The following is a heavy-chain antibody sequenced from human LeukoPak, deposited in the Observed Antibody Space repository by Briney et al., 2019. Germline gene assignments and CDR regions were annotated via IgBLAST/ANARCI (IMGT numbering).Heavy chain of an antibody. D-gene: IGHD4-17*01. CDR3: ARRATTVSTGYYYYYMDV. J-gene: IGHJ6*03. Sequence: SETLSLTCTVSGGSINSRSYYWGWIRQPPGKGLEWIGSVYYGGTTYYNPSLKSRVTISEDTSKNQFSLKLSSVTAADTAVYYCARRATTVSTGYYYYYMDVWGKGTTVTVSS. CDR2: VYYGGTT. V-gene: IGHV4-39*01. CDR1: GGSINSRSYY.